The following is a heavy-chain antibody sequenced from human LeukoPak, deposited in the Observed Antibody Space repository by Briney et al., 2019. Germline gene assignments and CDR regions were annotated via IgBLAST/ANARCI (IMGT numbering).Heavy chain of an antibody. CDR2: ISYDGSNK. CDR3: ARALGLRYFDWLLPDY. J-gene: IGHJ4*02. Sequence: GRSLRLSCAASGFTFSSYAMHWVRQAPGKGLEWVAVISYDGSNKYYADSVEGRFTISRDNSKNTLYLQMNSLRAEDTAVYYCARALGLRYFDWLLPDYWGQGTLVTVSS. D-gene: IGHD3-9*01. V-gene: IGHV3-30-3*01. CDR1: GFTFSSYA.